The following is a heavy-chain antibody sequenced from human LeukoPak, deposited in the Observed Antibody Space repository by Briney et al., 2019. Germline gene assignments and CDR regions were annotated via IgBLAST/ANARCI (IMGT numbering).Heavy chain of an antibody. CDR2: IYHSGST. Sequence: SETLSLTCTVSGYSITSGYYWGWIRQPPGKGLEWIGSIYHSGSTYYNPSLKTRVTISVDTSKNQFSLKLSSVTAADTAVYYCARSFARAGWFDPWGQRTLVTVSS. CDR3: ARSFARAGWFDP. D-gene: IGHD3-16*01. J-gene: IGHJ5*02. V-gene: IGHV4-38-2*02. CDR1: GYSITSGYY.